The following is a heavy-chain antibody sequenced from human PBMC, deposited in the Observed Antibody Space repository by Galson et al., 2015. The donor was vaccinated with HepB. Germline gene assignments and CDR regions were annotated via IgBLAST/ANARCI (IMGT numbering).Heavy chain of an antibody. CDR2: FIPIFATA. Sequence: SVKVSCKASGGSFSTFAFNWVRQAPGQGLEWMGTFIPIFATANYAQKFQDRVTITADKSTTTAYMKLTSLRPEDTAVYYCARGVGRGRRYSNTWQKDYYDMDVWGQGTTVTVSS. J-gene: IGHJ6*02. CDR3: ARGVGRGRRYSNTWQKDYYDMDV. D-gene: IGHD6-13*01. CDR1: GGSFSTFA. V-gene: IGHV1-69*06.